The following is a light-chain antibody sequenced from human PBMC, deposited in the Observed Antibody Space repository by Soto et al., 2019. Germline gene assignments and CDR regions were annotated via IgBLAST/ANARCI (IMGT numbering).Light chain of an antibody. CDR2: GTS. CDR3: QRYNNWPFT. Sequence: MTQFPATLSVSPGDRATLSCRTSQSVGVNLAWYQQKPGHSPRLLIYGTSIRATGIPARFSGSGSGTEFTLTISTLQSEDFAVYYCQRYNNWPFTFGPATKVDVK. V-gene: IGKV3-15*01. J-gene: IGKJ3*01. CDR1: QSVGVN.